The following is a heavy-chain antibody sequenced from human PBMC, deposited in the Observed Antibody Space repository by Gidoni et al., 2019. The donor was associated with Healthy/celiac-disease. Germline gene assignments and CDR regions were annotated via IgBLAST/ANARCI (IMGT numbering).Heavy chain of an antibody. CDR1: GFTFSSYG. J-gene: IGHJ4*02. Sequence: QVQLVESGGGVVQPGRSLRLSCAASGFTFSSYGMHWVRQAPGKRLEWVAVIWYDGSNKYYADSVKGRFTISRDNSKNTLYLQMNSLRAEDTAVYYCARVYFGDGDGGVDYWGQGTLVTVSS. D-gene: IGHD3-10*01. V-gene: IGHV3-33*01. CDR2: IWYDGSNK. CDR3: ARVYFGDGDGGVDY.